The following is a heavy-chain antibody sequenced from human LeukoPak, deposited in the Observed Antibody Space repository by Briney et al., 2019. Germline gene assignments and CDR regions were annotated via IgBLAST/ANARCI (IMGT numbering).Heavy chain of an antibody. Sequence: SETLSLTCTVSGGSISSSSYYWGWIRQPPGKGLEWIGSIYYSGSTYYNPSLKSRVTISVDTSKNQFSLKLSSVTAADTAVYYCARHEGPYYDFWSGSRADWFDPWGQETLVTVSS. V-gene: IGHV4-39*01. CDR2: IYYSGST. J-gene: IGHJ5*02. D-gene: IGHD3-3*01. CDR1: GGSISSSSYY. CDR3: ARHEGPYYDFWSGSRADWFDP.